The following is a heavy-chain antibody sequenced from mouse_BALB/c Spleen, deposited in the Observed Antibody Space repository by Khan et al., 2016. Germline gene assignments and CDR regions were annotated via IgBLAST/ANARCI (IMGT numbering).Heavy chain of an antibody. CDR2: INTYSGES. J-gene: IGHJ1*01. D-gene: IGHD1-1*01. CDR1: GYTFTNYG. V-gene: IGHV9-3-1*01. Sequence: QIQLVQSGPELKKPGKTVKISCKASGYTFTNYGMNWVKQAPGKGLKWMGWINTYSGESTYADDFKGRFAFSLETSANTAYLQINNLKNEDTATYVCARYRYYYGSSKYFDVRGPRTTGTVSS. CDR3: ARYRYYYGSSKYFDV.